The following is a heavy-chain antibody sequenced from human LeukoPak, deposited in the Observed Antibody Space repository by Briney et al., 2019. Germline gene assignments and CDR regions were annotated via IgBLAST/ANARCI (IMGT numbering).Heavy chain of an antibody. CDR3: AKSAGGNIYDALDM. V-gene: IGHV3-30*18. CDR1: GFTFSSYG. CDR2: ISYDGSNK. D-gene: IGHD6-13*01. J-gene: IGHJ3*02. Sequence: PGRSLRLSCAASGFTFSSYGMHWVRQAPGKGLGWVAVISYDGSNKYYADSVKGRFTISRDNSKNTLYLQMNSLRAEDTAVYYCAKSAGGNIYDALDMWGQGTMVTVSS.